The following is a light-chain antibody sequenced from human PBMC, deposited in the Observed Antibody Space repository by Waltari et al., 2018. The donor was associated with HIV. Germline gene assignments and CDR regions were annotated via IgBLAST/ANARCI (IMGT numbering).Light chain of an antibody. J-gene: IGLJ3*02. CDR1: SSNIGRNT. CDR3: AAWDDRLNGWV. V-gene: IGLV1-44*01. Sequence: QSVLTQPPSASGTPGQTVTISCSGSSSNIGRNTLNWFQNLPGTAPKPLIYNDNQRPSGVPDRFSGSKSGTSASLAISGLQSEDEADYTCAAWDDRLNGWVFGGGTKLTVL. CDR2: NDN.